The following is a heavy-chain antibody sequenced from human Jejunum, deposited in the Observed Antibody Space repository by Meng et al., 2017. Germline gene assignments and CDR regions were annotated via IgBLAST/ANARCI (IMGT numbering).Heavy chain of an antibody. D-gene: IGHD6-13*01. CDR1: GGSINIEY. J-gene: IGHJ4*02. V-gene: IGHV4-59*01. CDR2: ISSSGT. CDR3: AREGASSKPFDY. Sequence: SETLSLTCTVYGGSINIEYWSWIRQPPGKSLEWLGFISSSGTNYNPPLESRVTLSIDTTNNQFSLKMTSMTAADTAGYYCAREGASSKPFDYWGLGTLVTVSS.